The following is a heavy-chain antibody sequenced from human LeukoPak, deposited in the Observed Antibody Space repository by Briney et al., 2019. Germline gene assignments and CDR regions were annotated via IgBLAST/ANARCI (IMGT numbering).Heavy chain of an antibody. V-gene: IGHV4-34*01. CDR3: ATPLAEQWLYIDDWYFDL. D-gene: IGHD6-19*01. CDR2: INHSGST. J-gene: IGHJ2*01. Sequence: SETLSLTCAVYGGSFSGYYWSWIRQPPGKGLEWIGEINHSGSTNYNPSLKSRVTISVDTSKNQFSLKLSSVTAADTAVYYCATPLAEQWLYIDDWYFDLWGRGTLVTVSS. CDR1: GGSFSGYY.